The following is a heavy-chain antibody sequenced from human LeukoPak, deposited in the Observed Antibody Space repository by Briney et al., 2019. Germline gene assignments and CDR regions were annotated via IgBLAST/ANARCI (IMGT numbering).Heavy chain of an antibody. J-gene: IGHJ4*02. D-gene: IGHD2-8*02. CDR3: ARVVPGTGFFY. Sequence: GGSLRLSCAASGFTFSSYTMNWVRLAPGKGLEWVSSISSSSSHIYYAGSVKGRFTISRDNAKNSLYLQMNSLRAEDTAVYYCARVVPGTGFFYWGQGTLVTVSS. CDR1: GFTFSSYT. CDR2: ISSSSSHI. V-gene: IGHV3-21*01.